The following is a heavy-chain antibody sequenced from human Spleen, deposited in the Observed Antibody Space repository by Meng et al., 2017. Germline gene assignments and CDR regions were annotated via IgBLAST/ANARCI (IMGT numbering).Heavy chain of an antibody. D-gene: IGHD3-10*01. CDR3: ARSYGSGTYWYFDL. CDR2: IHLGGRP. CDR1: GASIATTIG. V-gene: IGHV4-4*02. Sequence: QAAGPVLVGPSRALSLTCAVSGASIATTIGWGRVRQPPGKGLEWIGEIHLGGRPNYSPSLKSRVTMSVDKSNNELSLKLSSVTAADTAVYSCARSYGSGTYWYFDLWGRGTLVTVSS. J-gene: IGHJ2*01.